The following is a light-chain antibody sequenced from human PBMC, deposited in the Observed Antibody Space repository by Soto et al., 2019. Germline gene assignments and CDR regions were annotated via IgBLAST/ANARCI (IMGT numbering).Light chain of an antibody. CDR1: QTVSSD. CDR2: GAS. Sequence: EIVMTQSPATLPGSPGEGATLSCRASQTVSSDLAWYQQKPGQDPRLLIYGASTRATGIPARFSGRGSGTEFTLTISSPQSEEFAVYYCQFYNNWPLTFGGGTKVAIK. J-gene: IGKJ4*01. CDR3: QFYNNWPLT. V-gene: IGKV3-15*01.